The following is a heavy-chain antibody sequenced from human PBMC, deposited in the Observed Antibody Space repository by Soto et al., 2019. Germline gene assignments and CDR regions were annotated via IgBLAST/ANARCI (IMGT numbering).Heavy chain of an antibody. D-gene: IGHD3-22*01. CDR3: ASWLNYYDSSGDSWFDP. Sequence: PSETLSLTCTVSGGSINSGDYSWTWIRQPPGKGLEWIGYIYHTGTTYYNMSLKSRVTISVDRSKNQFYLKLSSVTAADTAVYYCASWLNYYDSSGDSWFDPWGQGTLVTVSS. J-gene: IGHJ5*02. CDR2: IYHTGTT. V-gene: IGHV4-30-2*01. CDR1: GGSINSGDYS.